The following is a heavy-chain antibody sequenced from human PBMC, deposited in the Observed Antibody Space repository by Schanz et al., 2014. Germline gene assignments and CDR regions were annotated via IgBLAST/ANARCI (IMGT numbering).Heavy chain of an antibody. CDR2: IGNGGVTI. J-gene: IGHJ2*01. D-gene: IGHD2-21*02. Sequence: VHLLESGGGLVQPGGSLRLSCAASGFIFSDYYMAWIRQPPGRGLEWVSYIGNGGVTIYYADSVKGRFTISRDNSKNSLYLQMNSLRAEDTAVYFCAKDLGVDCGDGCFNWYFDLWGRGTLVTDSS. V-gene: IGHV3-11*01. CDR1: GFIFSDYY. CDR3: AKDLGVDCGDGCFNWYFDL.